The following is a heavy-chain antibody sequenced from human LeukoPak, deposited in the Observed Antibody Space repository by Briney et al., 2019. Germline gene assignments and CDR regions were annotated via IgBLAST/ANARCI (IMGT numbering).Heavy chain of an antibody. CDR1: GGSISSYY. V-gene: IGHV4-59*01. CDR3: AREKRGSRGDYWYFDL. CDR2: IYYSGST. J-gene: IGHJ2*01. Sequence: SETLSLTCTVSGGSISSYYWSWIRQPPGKGLEWIGYIYYSGSTNYNPSLKSRVTISVDTSKNQFSLKLSSVTAADTAVYYCAREKRGSRGDYWYFDLWGRGTLVTVSS. D-gene: IGHD3-10*01.